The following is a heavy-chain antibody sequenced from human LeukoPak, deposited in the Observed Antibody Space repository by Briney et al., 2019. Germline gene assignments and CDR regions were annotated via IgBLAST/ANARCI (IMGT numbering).Heavy chain of an antibody. CDR3: ARHKAASSGGYVGAFNF. CDR1: GVSISSSGYY. CDR2: IYIDGIT. D-gene: IGHD5-12*01. V-gene: IGHV4-61*02. J-gene: IGHJ3*01. Sequence: SETLSLTCNVSGVSISSSGYYWTWIRQPAGKGLEWIGRIYIDGITDYSPSLKSRLTISLDTSKSQFSLKLSSVTAADTAVYYCARHKAASSGGYVGAFNFWGQGTMVTVSS.